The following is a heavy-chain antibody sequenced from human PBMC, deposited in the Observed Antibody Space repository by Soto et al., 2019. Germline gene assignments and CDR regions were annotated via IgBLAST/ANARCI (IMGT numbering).Heavy chain of an antibody. CDR2: TFYSGAT. Sequence: SETPSLTCTVSGGSISSGGYYWSWIRQHPGKGLEWIGYTFYSGATYYNPSLKSRTIISVDTSKNQFSLTLTSLTAADTAVYYCARVQPYDYGANTGWLDPWGQGTLVTVSS. CDR3: ARVQPYDYGANTGWLDP. D-gene: IGHD4-17*01. J-gene: IGHJ5*02. V-gene: IGHV4-31*03. CDR1: GGSISSGGYY.